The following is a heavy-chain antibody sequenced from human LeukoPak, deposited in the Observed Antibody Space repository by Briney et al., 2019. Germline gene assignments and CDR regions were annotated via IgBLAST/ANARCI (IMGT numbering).Heavy chain of an antibody. CDR2: INPNSGGT. J-gene: IGHJ6*03. Sequence: GASVKVSCKASGYTFTDYYMHWVRQAPGQGLEWMGWINPNSGGTNYAQKFQGRVTMTRDTSISTAYMELSRLRSDDTAVYYCARAVKYYYYYMDVWGKGTTVTVSS. D-gene: IGHD3-22*01. V-gene: IGHV1-2*02. CDR3: ARAVKYYYYYMDV. CDR1: GYTFTDYY.